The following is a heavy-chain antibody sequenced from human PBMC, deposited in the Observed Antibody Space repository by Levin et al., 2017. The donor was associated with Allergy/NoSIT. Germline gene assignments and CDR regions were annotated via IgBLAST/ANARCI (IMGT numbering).Heavy chain of an antibody. CDR1: GGSFSGYY. CDR3: ARGHSTSGFDY. J-gene: IGHJ4*02. CDR2: VHDTGDS. D-gene: IGHD4-11*01. Sequence: SETLSLTCAVYGGSFSGYYWSWIRQPPGKGLEWIGEVHDTGDSSYSPSLRGRLTLSMYTSKNQFSMTLKSVTVDDTAVYYCARGHSTSGFDYWGQGVLVSVSS. V-gene: IGHV4-34*01.